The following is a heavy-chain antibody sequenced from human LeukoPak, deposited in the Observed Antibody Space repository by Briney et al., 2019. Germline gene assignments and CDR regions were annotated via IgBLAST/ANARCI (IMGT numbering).Heavy chain of an antibody. J-gene: IGHJ4*02. Sequence: GGSLRLSCAASGFTVSSNYMSWVRQAPGKGLEWVSVIYSGGSTYYADSVKGRFTISRDNSKNTLYLQMNSLRAEDTAVYYCAKADIVVVVAATLFDYWGQGTLVTVSS. D-gene: IGHD2-15*01. CDR3: AKADIVVVVAATLFDY. CDR1: GFTVSSNY. CDR2: IYSGGST. V-gene: IGHV3-53*01.